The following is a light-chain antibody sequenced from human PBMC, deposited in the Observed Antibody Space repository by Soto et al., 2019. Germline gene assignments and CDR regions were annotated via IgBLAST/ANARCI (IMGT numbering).Light chain of an antibody. J-gene: IGLJ2*01. CDR1: SSDIGGYDH. Sequence: QSALTQTPSASGSPGQSVTISCTGTSSDIGGYDHVSWYQQHPGKAPKVMIYEVTKRPSGVPDRFSGSKAGTSGTLDITGLQTGDEADYYCATWDGSLPAEVFGGGTKLTVL. V-gene: IGLV2-8*01. CDR2: EVT. CDR3: ATWDGSLPAEV.